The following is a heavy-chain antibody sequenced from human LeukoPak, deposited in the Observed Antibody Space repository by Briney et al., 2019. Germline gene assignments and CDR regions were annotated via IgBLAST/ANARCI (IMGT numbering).Heavy chain of an antibody. CDR1: GYSFMTYW. J-gene: IGHJ3*02. D-gene: IGHD3-22*01. V-gene: IGHV5-51*01. CDR3: ARLSMIDTFDI. Sequence: GESLKISCRASGYSFMTYWIDWVRQVPGKGLEWMSIIYPGDSDTKYSPSFQDQVTISADESINTAHLHCRSLKASDTAMYYCARLSMIDTFDIWGLGTVVTVSS. CDR2: IYPGDSDT.